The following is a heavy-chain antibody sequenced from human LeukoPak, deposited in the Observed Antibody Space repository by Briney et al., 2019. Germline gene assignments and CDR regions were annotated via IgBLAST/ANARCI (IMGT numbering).Heavy chain of an antibody. V-gene: IGHV4-39*07. CDR1: GRSISSSSYY. D-gene: IGHD3-10*01. J-gene: IGHJ6*03. Sequence: PSATLSLTCTVSGRSISSSSYYWCWIRQPPGKGLEWIGSIYSSGSTYYNPSLKSRVTISLDTSKNQFSLKLSSVTAADTAVYYCARGPEKLLWFGELLYTPNYYMDVWGKGTTVTVSS. CDR2: IYSSGST. CDR3: ARGPEKLLWFGELLYTPNYYMDV.